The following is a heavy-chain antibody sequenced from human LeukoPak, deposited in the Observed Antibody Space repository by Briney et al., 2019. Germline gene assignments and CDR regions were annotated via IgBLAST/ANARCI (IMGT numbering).Heavy chain of an antibody. J-gene: IGHJ4*02. CDR2: INSDGSST. CDR1: GFTFSSYW. D-gene: IGHD1-14*01. Sequence: GGSLRLSCAASGFTFSSYWMYWVRQVPGKGLVWVSRINSDGSSTTYADSVKGRFTISRDNAEKSLYLQMNSLRAADTAVYYCATSRTSDYWGQGTLVTVSS. V-gene: IGHV3-74*01. CDR3: ATSRTSDY.